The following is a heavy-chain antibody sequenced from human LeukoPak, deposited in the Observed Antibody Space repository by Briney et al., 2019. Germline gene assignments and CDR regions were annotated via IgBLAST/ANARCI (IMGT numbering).Heavy chain of an antibody. J-gene: IGHJ5*02. Sequence: ASVKVSCEASGYTFTSYYMHWVRQAPGQGLEWMGIINPSGGSTSYAQKFQGRVTMTRDTSTSTVYMELSSLRSEDTAVYYCARDRVVVVPAAARRSWFDPWGQGTLVTVSS. CDR2: INPSGGST. CDR1: GYTFTSYY. CDR3: ARDRVVVVPAAARRSWFDP. V-gene: IGHV1-46*01. D-gene: IGHD2-2*01.